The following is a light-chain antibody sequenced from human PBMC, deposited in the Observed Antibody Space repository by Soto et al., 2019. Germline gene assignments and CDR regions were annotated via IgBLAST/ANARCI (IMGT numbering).Light chain of an antibody. J-gene: IGKJ1*01. V-gene: IGKV1-5*03. CDR2: KAS. Sequence: DIQVTQSPSTLSASVGDRVTITCRASQSITGWLAWFQQKPGKAPKLLISKASRLESGVPSRFSGSGSGTEFTLSISGLQPDDFATYYCQQYNPYSPWTFGQGTKVEIK. CDR3: QQYNPYSPWT. CDR1: QSITGW.